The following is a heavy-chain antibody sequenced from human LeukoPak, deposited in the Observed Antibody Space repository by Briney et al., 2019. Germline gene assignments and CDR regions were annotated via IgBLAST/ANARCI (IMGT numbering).Heavy chain of an antibody. CDR3: ARLADCSSSSCRSFDY. Sequence: ASVKVSCKASGYPFTGYYLHWVRQAPGQGLEWMGWINPNSGFTNYAQKFQGRVTMTRDTSISTAYMVLSRLRSDDTAVYHCARLADCSSSSCRSFDYWGQGTLVTVSS. J-gene: IGHJ4*02. V-gene: IGHV1-2*02. D-gene: IGHD2-2*01. CDR2: INPNSGFT. CDR1: GYPFTGYY.